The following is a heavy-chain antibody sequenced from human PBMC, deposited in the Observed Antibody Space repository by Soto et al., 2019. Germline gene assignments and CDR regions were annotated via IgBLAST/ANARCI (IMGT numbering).Heavy chain of an antibody. CDR1: GGSISSSPYS. J-gene: IGHJ3*01. CDR2: ILQSGSA. Sequence: QLHLQESGSGLVKPSQTLSLTCAVSGGSISSSPYSWSWIRQPPGQGLEWIGYILQSGSAYYNPSLKSLATISVDTSKNQFSLNLSSMTAGDTAVYYCARTGSRYGANAFDLWGQGTIVTVSS. CDR3: ARTGSRYGANAFDL. D-gene: IGHD5-18*01. V-gene: IGHV4-30-2*01.